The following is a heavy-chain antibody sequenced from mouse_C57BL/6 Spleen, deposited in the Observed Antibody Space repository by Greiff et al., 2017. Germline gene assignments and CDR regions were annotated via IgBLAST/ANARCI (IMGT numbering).Heavy chain of an antibody. Sequence: VQLKESGPVLVKPGASVKMSCKASGYTFTDYYMDWVKQSHGKSLEWIGVINPYNGGTSYNQKFKGKATLTVDKSSSTAYMELNSLTSEDSAVYYCARGAMDYWGQGTSVTVSS. J-gene: IGHJ4*01. CDR2: INPYNGGT. CDR1: GYTFTDYY. CDR3: ARGAMDY. V-gene: IGHV1-19*01.